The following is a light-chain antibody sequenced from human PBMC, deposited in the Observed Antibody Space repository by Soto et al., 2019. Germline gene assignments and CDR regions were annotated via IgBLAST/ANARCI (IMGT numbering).Light chain of an antibody. CDR3: MQALQTPLT. CDR1: QSLLHNNGRNY. J-gene: IGKJ4*01. CDR2: LGS. Sequence: EIVMTQSPLSLPVTPGEPASISCRSTQSLLHNNGRNYLDWYLQKPGQSPQILIYLGSNRASGVPDRFSGSGSGTDFTLKISRVEAEDVGVYYCMQALQTPLTFGGGTKVDI. V-gene: IGKV2-28*01.